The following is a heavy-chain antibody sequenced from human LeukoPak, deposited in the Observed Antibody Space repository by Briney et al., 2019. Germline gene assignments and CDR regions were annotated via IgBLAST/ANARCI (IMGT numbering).Heavy chain of an antibody. CDR1: GGSISSYY. D-gene: IGHD5-18*01. V-gene: IGHV4-59*08. CDR2: SYYTGST. CDR3: ATSRSGYSYADY. J-gene: IGHJ4*02. Sequence: SETLSLTCTVSGGSISSYYWSWIRQPPGKGLEWIGYSYYTGSTNYNPSLKSRATISVDTSKNQFSLNLRSVTAPDTAMYYCATSRSGYSYADYWGQGTLVTVSS.